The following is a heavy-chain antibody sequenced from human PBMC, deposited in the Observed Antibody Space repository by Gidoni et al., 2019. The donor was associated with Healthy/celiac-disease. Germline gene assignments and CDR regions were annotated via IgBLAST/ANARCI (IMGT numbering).Heavy chain of an antibody. V-gene: IGHV5-10-1*01. D-gene: IGHD6-25*01. CDR1: GYSFTSYW. CDR3: ARHMAGYSSERDGFDP. J-gene: IGHJ5*02. CDR2: IDPSDSYT. Sequence: EVQLVQSGAEVKKPGESLRISCKGSGYSFTSYWISWVRQMPGKGLEWMGRIDPSDSYTNYSPSFQGHVTISADKSISTAYLQWSSLKASDTAMYYCARHMAGYSSERDGFDPWGQGTLVTVSS.